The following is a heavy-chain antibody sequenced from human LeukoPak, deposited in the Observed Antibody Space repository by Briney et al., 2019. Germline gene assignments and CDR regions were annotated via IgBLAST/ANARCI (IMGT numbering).Heavy chain of an antibody. V-gene: IGHV4-61*02. D-gene: IGHD3-22*01. CDR3: ARDAGYRYDSSGYYFDY. CDR1: GGSISSGSYY. CDR2: IYTSGST. Sequence: SETLSLTCTVSGGSISSGSYYWSWIRQPAGKGLEWIERIYTSGSTNYNPSLKSRVTISVDKSKNQFSLKLSSVTAADTAVYYCARDAGYRYDSSGYYFDYWGQGTLVTVSS. J-gene: IGHJ4*02.